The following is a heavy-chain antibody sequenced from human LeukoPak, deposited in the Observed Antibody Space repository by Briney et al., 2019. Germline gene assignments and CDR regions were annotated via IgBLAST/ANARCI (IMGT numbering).Heavy chain of an antibody. CDR2: ISSSSSYI. D-gene: IGHD5-12*01. Sequence: PGGSQRLSCAASGFTFSSYSMNWVRQAPGNGLEWVSSISSSSSYIYYADSVKGRFTISRDNAKNSLYLQMNSLRAEDTAVYYCAHSGYDFDYWGQGTLVTVSS. CDR1: GFTFSSYS. CDR3: AHSGYDFDY. V-gene: IGHV3-21*01. J-gene: IGHJ4*02.